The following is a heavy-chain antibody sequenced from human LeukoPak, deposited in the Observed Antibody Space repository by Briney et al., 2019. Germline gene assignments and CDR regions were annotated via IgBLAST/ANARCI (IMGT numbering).Heavy chain of an antibody. V-gene: IGHV3-74*01. CDR3: ARVRVGAYDFEY. J-gene: IGHJ4*02. D-gene: IGHD3-10*01. Sequence: GGSLRLSCAASGFTFSTYWMHWVRQAPGEVPVWVSRINPDGSTTTYADSAKGRFTISRDNAKNTLYLQMNSLRAEDTAVYYCARVRVGAYDFEYWGQGALVTVSS. CDR2: INPDGSTT. CDR1: GFTFSTYW.